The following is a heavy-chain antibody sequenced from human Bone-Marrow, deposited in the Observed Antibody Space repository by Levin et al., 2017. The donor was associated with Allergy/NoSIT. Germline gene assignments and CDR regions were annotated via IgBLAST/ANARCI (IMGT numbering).Heavy chain of an antibody. CDR1: GFTVSSNY. CDR2: IYSGGST. D-gene: IGHD6-6*01. J-gene: IGHJ4*02. CDR3: ARESSIAYSPRYFDY. Sequence: RGESLKISCAASGFTVSSNYMSWVRQAPGKGLEWVSVIYSGGSTYYADSVKGRFTISRDNSKNTLYLQMNSLRAEDTAVYYCARESSIAYSPRYFDYWGQGTLVTVSS. V-gene: IGHV3-53*01.